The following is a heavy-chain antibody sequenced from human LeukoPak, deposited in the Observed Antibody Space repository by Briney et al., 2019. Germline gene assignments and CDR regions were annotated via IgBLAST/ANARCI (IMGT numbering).Heavy chain of an antibody. CDR2: IYSGGTT. V-gene: IGHV3-53*01. Sequence: QTRGSLRLSRAASGFTVCSNFISWVPQAPRERLEWVSVIYSGGTTYYADSVKGRFTIARDNSKKTLYLQMSSLRAKDTAVYYCARGYCSSSTCYSPFEYWGQGILVTVSS. D-gene: IGHD2-15*01. CDR3: ARGYCSSSTCYSPFEY. J-gene: IGHJ4*02. CDR1: GFTVCSNF.